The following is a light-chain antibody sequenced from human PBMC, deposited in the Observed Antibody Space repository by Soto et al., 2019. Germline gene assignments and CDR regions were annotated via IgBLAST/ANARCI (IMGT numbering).Light chain of an antibody. V-gene: IGKV1-27*01. Sequence: DIQMTQSPSSVYASLGDRVTITCRASQVIGVYLAWFQQKPGNVPKLLIYAASTWQPGVPSRFSGSGSGTDFNLTISSLKPEDVATYYCQKYNSAPLTFGGGTKVEIK. CDR1: QVIGVY. CDR2: AAS. J-gene: IGKJ4*01. CDR3: QKYNSAPLT.